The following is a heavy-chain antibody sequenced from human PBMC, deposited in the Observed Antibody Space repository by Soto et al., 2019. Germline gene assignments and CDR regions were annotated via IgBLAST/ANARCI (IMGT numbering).Heavy chain of an antibody. CDR1: GFIFSSYA. CDR2: VSSSGGDT. CDR3: VKGPEAFDI. Sequence: GGSLRLSCAASGFIFSSYALAWIRQAPGKGLECVSSVSSSGGDTYDANSVKGRFTISRDNSKNTLYLQMSSLRAEDTAVYYCVKGPEAFDIWGQGTMVTVSS. V-gene: IGHV3-64D*08. J-gene: IGHJ3*02.